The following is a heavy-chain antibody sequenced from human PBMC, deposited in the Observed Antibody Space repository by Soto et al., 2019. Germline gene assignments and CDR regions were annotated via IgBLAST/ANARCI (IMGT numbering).Heavy chain of an antibody. J-gene: IGHJ4*02. V-gene: IGHV2-5*02. D-gene: IGHD3-22*01. CDR3: AHRAHYYDDGDLYFPLWDF. CDR1: GFSLSTTAVA. CDR2: IYWDGDK. Sequence: QITLKKSGPPLVNPTQTLTLTCTFSGFSLSTTAVAVGWIRQPPGKALEWLALIYWDGDKRYNPSLKPRLTITKDPSETQVVLSLTDVGPVDTATYFCAHRAHYYDDGDLYFPLWDFWGQGILVTVSS.